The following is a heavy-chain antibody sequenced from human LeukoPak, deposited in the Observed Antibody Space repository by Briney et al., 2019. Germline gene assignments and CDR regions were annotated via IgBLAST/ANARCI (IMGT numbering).Heavy chain of an antibody. V-gene: IGHV3-23*01. CDR3: AKRHEYSYGYKDY. D-gene: IGHD5-18*01. Sequence: GGSLRLSCAASGFTFSSYAMSWVRQAPGKRLEWVSAISGSGGSTYYADSVKGRFTISRDNSKNTLYLQMNSLRAEDTAVYYCAKRHEYSYGYKDYWGQGTLATVSS. CDR2: ISGSGGST. J-gene: IGHJ4*02. CDR1: GFTFSSYA.